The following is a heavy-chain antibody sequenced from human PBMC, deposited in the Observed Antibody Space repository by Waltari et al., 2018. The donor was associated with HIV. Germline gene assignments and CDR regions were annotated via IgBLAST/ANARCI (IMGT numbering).Heavy chain of an antibody. CDR3: ARGRSYGSGSYYMFDY. Sequence: QVQLVQSGAEVKKPGASVKVSCKASGYTFTGYYMHWVRQAPGQGLEWMGWINPNSGGTNYAQKFQGRVTMTRDTSISTAYMELSRLRSDDTAVYYCARGRSYGSGSYYMFDYWGQGTLVTVSS. D-gene: IGHD3-10*01. CDR2: INPNSGGT. V-gene: IGHV1-2*02. CDR1: GYTFTGYY. J-gene: IGHJ4*02.